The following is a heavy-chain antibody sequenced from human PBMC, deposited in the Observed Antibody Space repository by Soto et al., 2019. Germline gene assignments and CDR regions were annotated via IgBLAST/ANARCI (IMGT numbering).Heavy chain of an antibody. CDR3: ARYSGSSAVLD. CDR2: INEDGSQK. D-gene: IGHD1-26*01. J-gene: IGHJ4*02. V-gene: IGHV3-7*04. CDR1: GFTFSNYW. Sequence: EVQLVESGGGLVQPGGSLRLSCAAPGFTFSNYWMSWVRQAPGKGLEWVANINEDGSQKYYVDSVKGRSTVSRDNAKNSLYLQVNSLRGEDTAVYYCARYSGSSAVLDWGQGTLVTVS.